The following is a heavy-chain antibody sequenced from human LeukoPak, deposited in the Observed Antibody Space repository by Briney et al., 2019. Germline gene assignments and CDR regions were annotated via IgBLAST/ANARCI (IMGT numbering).Heavy chain of an antibody. CDR3: ARHSRVVVVPAADYYFDY. V-gene: IGHV4-39*01. CDR2: IYYSGST. CDR1: GGSISSSSYY. D-gene: IGHD2-2*01. J-gene: IGHJ4*02. Sequence: SETLSLTCTVSGGSISSSSYYWGWIRQPPGKGLEWIGSIYYSGSTYYNPSLKSRVTISVDTSKNQFSLKLSSVTAADTAVYYCARHSRVVVVPAADYYFDYWGQGTLVTVSS.